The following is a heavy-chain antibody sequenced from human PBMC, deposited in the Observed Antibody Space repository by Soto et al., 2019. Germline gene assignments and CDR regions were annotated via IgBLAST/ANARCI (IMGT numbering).Heavy chain of an antibody. J-gene: IGHJ4*02. CDR1: GYTFIGYY. V-gene: IGHV1-2*02. Sequence: ASVKVSCKASGYTFIGYYMHWVRQAPGQGLEWMGWISPNSGGANYAQKFQGRVTMTRDTSISTAYLELTRLRSDDTAVYYCARKSSGSSNPFDYWGQGTLATVSS. CDR2: ISPNSGGA. CDR3: ARKSSGSSNPFDY. D-gene: IGHD1-26*01.